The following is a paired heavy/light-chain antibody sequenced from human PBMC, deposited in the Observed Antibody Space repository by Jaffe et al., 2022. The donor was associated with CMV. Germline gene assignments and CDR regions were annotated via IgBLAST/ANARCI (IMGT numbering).Light chain of an antibody. J-gene: IGLJ1*01. CDR2: DVN. Sequence: QSALTQPASVSGSPGQSITISCTGTSSDVGNYNYVSWYQQHPGKAPKLMIYDVNDRPSGVSHRFSGSKSGNTASLTISGLQAEDEADYYCYSFSTRVSYVFGTGTKVTVL. CDR3: YSFSTRVSYV. CDR1: SSDVGNYNY. V-gene: IGLV2-14*03.
Heavy chain of an antibody. Sequence: QVQLQESGPGLVKPSETLSLTCTVSGGSISNFYWSWIRQPPGKGLEWIGWVYYSGGTSYNPSLKSRLTISVDTSRNQFSLKLSSVTAADTAVYYCARYETMTEKALDIWGQGTMVTVSS. CDR1: GGSISNFY. V-gene: IGHV4-59*01. CDR3: ARYETMTEKALDI. J-gene: IGHJ3*02. CDR2: VYYSGGT. D-gene: IGHD3-9*01.